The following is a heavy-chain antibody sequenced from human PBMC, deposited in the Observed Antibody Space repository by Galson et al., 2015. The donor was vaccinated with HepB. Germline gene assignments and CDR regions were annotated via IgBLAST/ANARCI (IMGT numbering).Heavy chain of an antibody. CDR2: IYRGGNT. J-gene: IGHJ4*02. Sequence: SLRLSCAASGITVSDNYMSWARQAPGKGLEWVSVIYRGGNTYYADSVKGRFTISRDSSKNTLYLQMNTLRAEDTAVYYCARGRAAATSYFFDYWGQGTLVTVSS. D-gene: IGHD6-13*01. CDR3: ARGRAAATSYFFDY. V-gene: IGHV3-66*01. CDR1: GITVSDNY.